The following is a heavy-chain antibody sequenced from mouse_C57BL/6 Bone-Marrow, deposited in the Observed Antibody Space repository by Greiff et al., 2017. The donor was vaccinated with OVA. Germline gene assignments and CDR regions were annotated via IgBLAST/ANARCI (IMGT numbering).Heavy chain of an antibody. CDR2: ISNGGGST. V-gene: IGHV5-12*01. CDR1: GFTFSDYY. Sequence: EVKVVESGGGLVQPGGSLKLSCAASGFTFSDYYMYWVRQTPEKRLEWVAYISNGGGSTYYPDTVKGRFTISRDNDKNTLYLQMSRLKSEDTAMDYCAREGLGRGFDYWGQGTTLTVSS. D-gene: IGHD4-1*01. CDR3: AREGLGRGFDY. J-gene: IGHJ2*01.